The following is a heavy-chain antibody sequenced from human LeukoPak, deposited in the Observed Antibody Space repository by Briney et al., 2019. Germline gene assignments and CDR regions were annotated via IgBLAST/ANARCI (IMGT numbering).Heavy chain of an antibody. V-gene: IGHV3-7*01. J-gene: IGHJ5*02. Sequence: PGGSLRLSCAASGFTFSGYWMNWIRQTPGKGLEWVATIKKDGSETYHVDSVKGRFTISRDNAKNSLYLQMNSLRVEDTAVYYCTGVSLGVMEDLWGQGTLVTVSS. CDR2: IKKDGSET. D-gene: IGHD2-8*01. CDR3: TGVSLGVMEDL. CDR1: GFTFSGYW.